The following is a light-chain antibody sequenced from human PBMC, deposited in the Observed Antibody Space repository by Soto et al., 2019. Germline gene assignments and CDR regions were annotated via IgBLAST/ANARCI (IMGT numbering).Light chain of an antibody. V-gene: IGKV1-5*03. CDR3: QQYNSYPT. CDR1: QSISSW. CDR2: KAS. J-gene: IGKJ1*01. Sequence: DIQMTQSPSTLSASVGDRVTITCRASQSISSWLAWYQQKPGKAPKLLIYKASSLESGVPSRFSGSGSGTEFTLSSSRLKPDDFATYYCQQYNSYPTVGQGTKVEIK.